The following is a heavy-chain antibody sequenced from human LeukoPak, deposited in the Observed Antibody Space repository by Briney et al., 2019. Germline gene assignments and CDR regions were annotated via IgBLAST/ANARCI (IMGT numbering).Heavy chain of an antibody. D-gene: IGHD6-13*01. CDR2: ISGSGGST. V-gene: IGHV3-23*01. J-gene: IGHJ4*02. Sequence: GGSLRLSCAASGFTFSTYAMTWDRQAPGKGLEWVSAISGSGGSTYYANSVKGRFTISRDNSKDTLYLQMNGLRVEDTAVYYCAKDSRIPAGGTEPSDYWGQGTLVTVSS. CDR3: AKDSRIPAGGTEPSDY. CDR1: GFTFSTYA.